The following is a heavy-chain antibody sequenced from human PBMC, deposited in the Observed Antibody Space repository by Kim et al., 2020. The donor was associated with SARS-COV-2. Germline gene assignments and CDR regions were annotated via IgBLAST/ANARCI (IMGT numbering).Heavy chain of an antibody. J-gene: IGHJ2*01. CDR3: ARASLGFSEVVTADIWYFDL. D-gene: IGHD2-21*02. Sequence: RFTISRDNSKNTLYLQMNSLRAEDTAVYYCARASLGFSEVVTADIWYFDLWGRGTLVTVSS. V-gene: IGHV3-30*07.